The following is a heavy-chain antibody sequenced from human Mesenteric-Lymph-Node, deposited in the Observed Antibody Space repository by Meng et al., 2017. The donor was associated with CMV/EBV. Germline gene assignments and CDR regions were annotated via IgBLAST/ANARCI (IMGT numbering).Heavy chain of an antibody. CDR2: ITSSGSYT. CDR1: GFTFNSFR. D-gene: IGHD3-10*02. J-gene: IGHJ6*02. CDR3: ARDCSPRGAGYYYYGMDV. V-gene: IGHV3-21*04. Sequence: GGSLRLSCAASGFTFNSFRMNWVRQAPGRGLEWVSSITSSGSYTYHADSLKGRFTGSRDNAKSLLYLQMNSLTDDDTAVYYCARDCSPRGAGYYYYGMDVWGQGTTVTVSS.